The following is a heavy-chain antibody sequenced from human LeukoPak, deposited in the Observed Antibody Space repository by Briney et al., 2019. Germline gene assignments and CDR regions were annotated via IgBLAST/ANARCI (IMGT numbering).Heavy chain of an antibody. D-gene: IGHD6-13*01. J-gene: IGHJ4*02. CDR2: MNPNSGNT. V-gene: IGHV1-8*01. Sequence: ASVTVSFKASGYTFTSYDINWVRQAPGQGLEWMGWMNPNSGNTGYAQKFQGRVTMTRNTSISTAYMELSSLRSEDTAVYYCARGPRGIAAAGTNYWGQGTLVTVSS. CDR3: ARGPRGIAAAGTNY. CDR1: GYTFTSYD.